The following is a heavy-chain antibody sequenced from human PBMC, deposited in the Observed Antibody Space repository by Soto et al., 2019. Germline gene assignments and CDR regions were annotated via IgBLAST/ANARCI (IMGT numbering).Heavy chain of an antibody. CDR3: ARVEGQQLGGPHLGYYYYGMDV. CDR2: IKQDGSEK. D-gene: IGHD6-13*01. V-gene: IGHV3-7*03. CDR1: GFTCSSYW. J-gene: IGHJ6*02. Sequence: GGSRRLSCAAAGFTCSSYWMSWVRQAPGKGLEWVANIKQDGSEKYYVDSVKGRFTISRDNAKNSLYLQMNSLRAEDTAVYYCARVEGQQLGGPHLGYYYYGMDVWGQGTTVTVSS.